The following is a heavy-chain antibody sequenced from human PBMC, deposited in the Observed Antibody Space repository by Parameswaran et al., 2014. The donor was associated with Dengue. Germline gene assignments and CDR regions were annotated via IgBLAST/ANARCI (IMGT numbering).Heavy chain of an antibody. V-gene: IGHV3-23*01. J-gene: IGHJ6*02. CDR3: AKELWFGESGHYYGMDV. D-gene: IGHD3-10*01. CDR1: GFTFSSYA. Sequence: LKISCAASGFTFSSYAMSWVRQAPGKGLEWVSAISGSGGSTYYADSVKGRFTISRDNSKNTLYLQMNSLRAEDTAVYYCAKELWFGESGHYYGMDVWGQGTTVTVSS. CDR2: ISGSGGST.